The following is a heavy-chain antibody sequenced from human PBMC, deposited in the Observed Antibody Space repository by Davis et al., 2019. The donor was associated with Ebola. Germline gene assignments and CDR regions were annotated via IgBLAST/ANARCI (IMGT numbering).Heavy chain of an antibody. D-gene: IGHD4-17*01. CDR3: ARVDTAGDPDY. CDR1: GFTFSSYG. CDR2: IWYDGSNK. V-gene: IGHV3-33*08. J-gene: IGHJ4*02. Sequence: GGSLRLSCAASGFTFSSYGMHWVRHAPGKGLEWVAVIWYDGSNKYYADSVKGRFTISRDNSKNTLYLQMNSLRAEDTAVYYCARVDTAGDPDYWGQGTLVTVSS.